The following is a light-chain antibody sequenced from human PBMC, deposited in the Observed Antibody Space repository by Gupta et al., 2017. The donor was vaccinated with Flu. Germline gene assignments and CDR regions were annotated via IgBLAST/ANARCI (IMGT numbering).Light chain of an antibody. Sequence: QSLLTQPPSVSGAPGQRVPISCTGSSSNIGAGYDVHWYQHLPGAAPNLLIFDNDNRPSGVPDRFSGSKSGTSASLAITGLQAEDEADYYCQSYDSSLSGSYVFGTGTKVTVL. V-gene: IGLV1-40*01. CDR1: SSNIGAGYD. J-gene: IGLJ1*01. CDR2: DND. CDR3: QSYDSSLSGSYV.